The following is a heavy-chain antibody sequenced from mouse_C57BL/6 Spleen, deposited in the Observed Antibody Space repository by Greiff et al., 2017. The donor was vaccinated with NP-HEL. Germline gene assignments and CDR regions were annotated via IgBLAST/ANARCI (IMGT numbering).Heavy chain of an antibody. CDR3: ARHEEYYGSSLYYFDY. CDR1: GFTFSSYG. Sequence: EVKLMESGGDLVKPGGSLKLSCAASGFTFSSYGMSWVRQTPDKRLEWVATISSGGSYTYYPDSVKGRFTISRDNAKNTLYLQMSSLKSEDTAMYYCARHEEYYGSSLYYFDYWGQGTTLTVSS. J-gene: IGHJ2*01. CDR2: ISSGGSYT. D-gene: IGHD1-1*01. V-gene: IGHV5-6*01.